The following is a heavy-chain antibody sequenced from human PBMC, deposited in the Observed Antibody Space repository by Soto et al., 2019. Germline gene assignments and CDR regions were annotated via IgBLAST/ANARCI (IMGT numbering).Heavy chain of an antibody. CDR2: IIPIFGTP. Sequence: QVQLVQSGAEVKKPGSSVKVSCKASGGTFSTYAISWVRQAPGQGLEWMGGIIPIFGTPKYAQKFQGRVTITADKSTNIAYMELASLRPEDTAVYFCARDHYDSTGHDKYYYYGMEVWGQGTTVTVSS. CDR1: GGTFSTYA. D-gene: IGHD3-22*01. J-gene: IGHJ6*02. V-gene: IGHV1-69*06. CDR3: ARDHYDSTGHDKYYYYGMEV.